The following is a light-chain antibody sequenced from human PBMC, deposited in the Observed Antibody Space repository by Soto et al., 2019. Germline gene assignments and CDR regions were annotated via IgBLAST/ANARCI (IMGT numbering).Light chain of an antibody. CDR2: EVI. Sequence: QSALTQPASVTGSPGQSITISCTGTSSDIGRYDYVSWFQHHPGRAPRLLIYEVINRPSGVSTRFSGSKSGNTASLTISGLQTEDEADFYSCSFTSSKTWVFGGGTKLTVL. J-gene: IGLJ3*02. CDR3: CSFTSSKTWV. CDR1: SSDIGRYDY. V-gene: IGLV2-14*01.